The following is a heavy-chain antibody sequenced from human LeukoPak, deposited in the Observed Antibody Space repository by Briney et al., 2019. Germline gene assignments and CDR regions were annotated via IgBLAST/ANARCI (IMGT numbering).Heavy chain of an antibody. D-gene: IGHD3-10*01. V-gene: IGHV1-18*01. CDR1: GHTFNSYG. CDR3: ASRGPSLYDF. J-gene: IGHJ4*02. CDR2: IHVHDGNT. Sequence: ASVKVPCKPSGHTFNSYGVTWVRQAPGQGLEWLGWIHVHDGNTNYAQKFQDRLTMTTDTSASVAYMELRSLTSDDTAVYYCASRGPSLYDFWGQGTLVTVSS.